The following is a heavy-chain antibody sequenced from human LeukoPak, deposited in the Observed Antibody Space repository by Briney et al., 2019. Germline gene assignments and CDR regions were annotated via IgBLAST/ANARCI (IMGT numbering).Heavy chain of an antibody. CDR3: ARDFGSEPYDYGLSYDAFDI. CDR2: ISYDGSNK. J-gene: IGHJ3*02. V-gene: IGHV3-30-3*01. CDR1: GFTFSSYA. D-gene: IGHD4-17*01. Sequence: GGSLRLSCAASGFTFSSYAMHWVRQAPGKGLEWVAVISYDGSNKYYADSVKGRFTISRDNSKNSLYLQMNSLRAEDTAVYYCARDFGSEPYDYGLSYDAFDIWGQGTMVTVSS.